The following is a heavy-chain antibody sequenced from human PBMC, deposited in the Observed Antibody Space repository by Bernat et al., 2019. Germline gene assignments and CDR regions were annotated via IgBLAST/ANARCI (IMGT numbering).Heavy chain of an antibody. V-gene: IGHV3-15*01. Sequence: EVQLVESGGGLVKPGGSLRLSCAASGFTFSNAWMSWVRQAPGKGLEWVGRIKSKTDGGTTDYAAPVKGRITISRDDSKNTLHLQMNSLKTEDTAAYYCTTGMWHSGYVHIGDYWGQGTLVTVSS. CDR2: IKSKTDGGTT. J-gene: IGHJ4*02. D-gene: IGHD5-12*01. CDR3: TTGMWHSGYVHIGDY. CDR1: GFTFSNAW.